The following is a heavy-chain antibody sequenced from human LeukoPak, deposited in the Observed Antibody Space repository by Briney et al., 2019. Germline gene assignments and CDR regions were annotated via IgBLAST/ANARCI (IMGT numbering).Heavy chain of an antibody. CDR1: GFPFSSHA. CDR2: IDGRSTVI. V-gene: IGHV3-21*05. Sequence: PGGSLRLSCAARGFPFSSHAMSWVRQPPGKGLEWVSYIDGRSTVIYYANSVKGRFTISRDNAQNSLHLQMDSLRAEDTAVYYCARDSGVGGTLDSWGQGNLVSVSS. D-gene: IGHD1-26*01. J-gene: IGHJ4*02. CDR3: ARDSGVGGTLDS.